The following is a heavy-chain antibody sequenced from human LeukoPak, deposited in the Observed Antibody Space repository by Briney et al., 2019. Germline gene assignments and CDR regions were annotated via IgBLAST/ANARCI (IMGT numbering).Heavy chain of an antibody. CDR2: IRHDGTNE. D-gene: IGHD3-16*01. V-gene: IGHV3-30*02. CDR3: AKGAYSPDY. J-gene: IGHJ4*02. CDR1: GFTFSNYR. Sequence: GGSLRLSCAVSGFTFSNYRMHWVRQAPGKGLEWVAFIRHDGTNENYADSVRVRFTISRDNSKNTLHLQMNSLRAEDTAVYYCAKGAYSPDYWGQGTLVTVSS.